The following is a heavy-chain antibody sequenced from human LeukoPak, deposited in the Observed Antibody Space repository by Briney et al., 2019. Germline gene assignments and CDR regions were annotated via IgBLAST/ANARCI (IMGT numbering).Heavy chain of an antibody. Sequence: SETLSLTCTVSGGSIFNYHWSWIRQPPGKGLEWIGYIFYSGSTSNNPSLKSRVTISVDTSKNQISLELTSVTAADTAVYYCARRSGSGFFYSGMDLWGQGTTVTVSS. CDR1: GGSIFNYH. D-gene: IGHD6-19*01. CDR2: IFYSGST. CDR3: ARRSGSGFFYSGMDL. J-gene: IGHJ6*02. V-gene: IGHV4-59*01.